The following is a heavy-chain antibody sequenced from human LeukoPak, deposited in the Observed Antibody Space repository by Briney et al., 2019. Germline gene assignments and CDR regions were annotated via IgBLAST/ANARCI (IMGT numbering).Heavy chain of an antibody. CDR1: GFTFSSYG. Sequence: GGSLRLSCAASGFTFSSYGMHWVRQAPGKGLEWVAFIRYGGSNKYYADSVKGRFTISRDNSKNTLYLQMNSLRAEDTAVYYCAKAWDYYDSSGSTDYWGQGTLVTVSS. J-gene: IGHJ4*02. CDR2: IRYGGSNK. D-gene: IGHD3-22*01. CDR3: AKAWDYYDSSGSTDY. V-gene: IGHV3-30*02.